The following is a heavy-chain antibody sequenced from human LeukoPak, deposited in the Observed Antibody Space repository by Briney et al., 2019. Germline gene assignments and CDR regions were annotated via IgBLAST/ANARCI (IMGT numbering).Heavy chain of an antibody. CDR3: ARVAPRRYFDY. J-gene: IGHJ4*02. Sequence: GGCLRLSCAASGFTVSSNYMSWVRQAPGKGLEWVSVIYSGGSTYYADSVKGRFTISRDNSKNTLYLQMNSLRAEDTAVYYCARVAPRRYFDYWGQGTLVTVSS. CDR1: GFTVSSNY. CDR2: IYSGGST. V-gene: IGHV3-53*01.